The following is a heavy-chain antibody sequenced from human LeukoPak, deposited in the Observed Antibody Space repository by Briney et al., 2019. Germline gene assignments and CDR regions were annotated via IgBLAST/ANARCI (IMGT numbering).Heavy chain of an antibody. J-gene: IGHJ6*03. CDR1: GFSFSDYY. CDR3: ARDRGIVGSTGYYYMDV. V-gene: IGHV3-11*04. CDR2: IGSTI. D-gene: IGHD1-26*01. Sequence: GGSLRLSCVASGFSFSDYYMSWIRQAPGKGLEWVSYIGSTIYYADSVKGGFTISRDNAKNSLYLQMNSLRAEDTAVYYCARDRGIVGSTGYYYMDVWGKGTTVTVSS.